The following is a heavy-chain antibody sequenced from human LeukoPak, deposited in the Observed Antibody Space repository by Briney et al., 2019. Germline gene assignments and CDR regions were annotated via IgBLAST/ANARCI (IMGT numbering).Heavy chain of an antibody. CDR1: GGSFSGYY. D-gene: IGHD3-22*01. V-gene: IGHV4-34*01. CDR2: INHSGST. J-gene: IGHJ4*02. CDR3: ARVSYYDSSGNRGAFDY. Sequence: SETLSLTCAVYGGSFSGYYWSWIRQPTGKGLEWIGEINHSGSTNYNPSLKSRVTISVDKSKTQFSLKLSSVTAADTAVYYCARVSYYDSSGNRGAFDYWGQGTLVTVSS.